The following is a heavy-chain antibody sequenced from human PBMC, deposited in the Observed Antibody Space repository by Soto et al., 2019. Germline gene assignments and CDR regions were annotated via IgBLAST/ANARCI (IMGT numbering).Heavy chain of an antibody. CDR3: ARDWRRPLEGAAAGDY. V-gene: IGHV3-48*03. D-gene: IGHD6-13*01. J-gene: IGHJ4*02. CDR2: ISSSGSTI. Sequence: GGSLRLSCAASGFTFSSYEMNWVRQAPGKGLEWVSYISSSGSTIYYADSVKGRFTISRDNAKNSLYLQMNSLRAEDTAVYYCARDWRRPLEGAAAGDYWGQGTLVTVSS. CDR1: GFTFSSYE.